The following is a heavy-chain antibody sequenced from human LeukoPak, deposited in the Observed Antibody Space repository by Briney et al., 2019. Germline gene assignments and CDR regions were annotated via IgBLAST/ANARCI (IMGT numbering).Heavy chain of an antibody. D-gene: IGHD3-16*01. J-gene: IGHJ4*02. CDR1: GFTFTSYA. V-gene: IGHV3-23*01. CDR2: ISGSGGSS. CDR3: ARLGRYADY. Sequence: GGSLRLSCAASGFTFTSYAMSWVRQVPGKGLEWVSHISGSGGSSYHVGSVKGRFTISRDNSKNTLYLQMNSLRAEDTAVYYCARLGRYADYWGQGTLVTVSS.